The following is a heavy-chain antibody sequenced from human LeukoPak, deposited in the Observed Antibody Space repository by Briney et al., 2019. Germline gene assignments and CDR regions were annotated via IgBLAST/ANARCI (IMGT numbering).Heavy chain of an antibody. CDR2: ISGSGGST. D-gene: IGHD3-3*01. V-gene: IGHV3-23*01. CDR1: GFTFSSSA. J-gene: IGHJ4*02. Sequence: GGSLRLSCAASGFTFSSSAMSWVRQVPGKGLEWVSAISGSGGSTYYADSVKGRFTISRDNSKNTLYLQMNSLRAEDTAVYYCAKVGIFGVVILFDYWGQGTLVTVSS. CDR3: AKVGIFGVVILFDY.